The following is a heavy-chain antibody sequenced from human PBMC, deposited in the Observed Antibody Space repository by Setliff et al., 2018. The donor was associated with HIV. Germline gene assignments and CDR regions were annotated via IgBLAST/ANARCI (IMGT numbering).Heavy chain of an antibody. CDR1: GFSLATSGLR. CDR2: IDWDDDK. Sequence: SGPTLVNPTPTLTLTCTFSGFSLATSGLRVSWIRQPPGKALEWLARIDWDDDKIYNTSLKTRLTISKDTSKNQVVLTVTDVDPVDTATYYCALSTSIYYYFDNWGQGTRVTVSS. J-gene: IGHJ4*02. D-gene: IGHD2-21*01. V-gene: IGHV2-70*04. CDR3: ALSTSIYYYFDN.